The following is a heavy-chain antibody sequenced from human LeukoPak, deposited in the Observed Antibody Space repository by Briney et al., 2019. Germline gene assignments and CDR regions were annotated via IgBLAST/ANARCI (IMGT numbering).Heavy chain of an antibody. D-gene: IGHD1-26*01. Sequence: PSETLSLTCAVSGGSISSSNWWSWVRQPPGKGLEWIGEIYHSGSTNYNPSLKSRVTISVDKSKNQFSLKLSSVTAADTAVYYCASPSGSYLGLDAFDIWGQGTMVTVSS. V-gene: IGHV4-4*02. CDR3: ASPSGSYLGLDAFDI. J-gene: IGHJ3*02. CDR2: IYHSGST. CDR1: GGSISSSNW.